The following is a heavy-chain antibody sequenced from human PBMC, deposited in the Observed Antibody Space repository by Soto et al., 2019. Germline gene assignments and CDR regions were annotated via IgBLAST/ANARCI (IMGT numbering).Heavy chain of an antibody. CDR2: IWFDGSYK. J-gene: IGHJ6*02. Sequence: QVQLVESGGGVFQTGRSLRLSCAASGFTFSSYGMHGVRQAPGKGLEWVAVIWFDGSYKYYADSVKGRCTISRDNSKNTLYLQMNSLRAEDTAVYYCARAPRAYCGGDCHVMNVWGQGTTVTVSS. CDR1: GFTFSSYG. CDR3: ARAPRAYCGGDCHVMNV. V-gene: IGHV3-33*01. D-gene: IGHD2-21*02.